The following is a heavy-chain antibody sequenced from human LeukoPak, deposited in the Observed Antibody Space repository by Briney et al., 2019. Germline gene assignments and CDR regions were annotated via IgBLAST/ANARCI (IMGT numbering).Heavy chain of an antibody. CDR2: IYPGDSDT. CDR1: GYSFAAYW. CDR3: ARSSDYVFDY. J-gene: IGHJ4*02. V-gene: IGHV5-51*01. Sequence: GESLKISCKASGYSFAAYWIGWVRQMPGKGLEWMGVIYPGDSDTRYSLSFQGQVTISADMSISTAYLQWSSLKASDTAMYYCARSSDYVFDYWGQGTLVTVSS. D-gene: IGHD4-17*01.